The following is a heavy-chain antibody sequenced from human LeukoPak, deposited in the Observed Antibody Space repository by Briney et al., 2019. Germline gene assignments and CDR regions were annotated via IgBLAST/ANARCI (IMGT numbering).Heavy chain of an antibody. CDR1: GYTFTSYA. Sequence: ASVKVSCKASGYTFTSYAMHWVRQAPGQRLEWMGRINAGNGNTKYSQKFQGRVTITRDTSASTAYMELSSLRSEDTAVYYCARATLGRIAVAGFWGQGTLVTVSS. CDR2: INAGNGNT. CDR3: ARATLGRIAVAGF. J-gene: IGHJ4*02. V-gene: IGHV1-3*01. D-gene: IGHD6-19*01.